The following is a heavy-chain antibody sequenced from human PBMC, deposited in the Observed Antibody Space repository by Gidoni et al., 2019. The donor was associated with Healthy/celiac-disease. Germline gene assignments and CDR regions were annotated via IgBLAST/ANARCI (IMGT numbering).Heavy chain of an antibody. J-gene: IGHJ5*02. CDR1: GFTFSSYA. D-gene: IGHD4-17*01. CDR2: ISGSGGST. Sequence: EVQLLESGGGLVQPGGSLRLSCAASGFTFSSYAMSWVRQAPGKGLEWVSAISGSGGSTYYADSVKGRFTISRDNSKNTLYLQRNSLRAEDTAVYYCANIFGDYDNWFDPWGQGTLVTVSS. V-gene: IGHV3-23*01. CDR3: ANIFGDYDNWFDP.